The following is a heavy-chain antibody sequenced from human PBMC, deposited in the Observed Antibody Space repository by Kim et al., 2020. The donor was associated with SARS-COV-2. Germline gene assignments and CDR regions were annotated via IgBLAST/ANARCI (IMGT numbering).Heavy chain of an antibody. CDR1: GFIFSSYG. Sequence: GGSLRLSCAASGFIFSSYGMHWVRQAPGKGLEWVAVIWYDGSNKYYADSVKGRFTISRDNSKNTLYLQMNSLRAEDTAVYYCARDSGSFEQQSADYWGQGTLVTVSS. D-gene: IGHD6-13*01. CDR3: ARDSGSFEQQSADY. CDR2: IWYDGSNK. J-gene: IGHJ4*02. V-gene: IGHV3-33*01.